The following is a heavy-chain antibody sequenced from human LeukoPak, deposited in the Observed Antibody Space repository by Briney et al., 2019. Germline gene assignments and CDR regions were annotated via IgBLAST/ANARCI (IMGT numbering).Heavy chain of an antibody. CDR1: GGSISSYY. D-gene: IGHD3-22*01. J-gene: IGHJ3*02. Sequence: ASETLSLTCTVSGGSISSYYWSWIRQPPGKGLEWIGYIYYSGSTNYNPSLKSRVTISADTSKNQFSLKLSSVTAADTAVYYCARGPYDSSGHDAFDIWGQGTMVTVSS. V-gene: IGHV4-59*01. CDR3: ARGPYDSSGHDAFDI. CDR2: IYYSGST.